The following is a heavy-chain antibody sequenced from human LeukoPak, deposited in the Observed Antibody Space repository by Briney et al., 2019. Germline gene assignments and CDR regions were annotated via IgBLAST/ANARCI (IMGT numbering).Heavy chain of an antibody. D-gene: IGHD5-24*01. CDR2: IYYSGST. V-gene: IGHV4-30-4*08. CDR1: GGSICVGTYY. Sequence: SETLSLTCTVSGGSICVGTYYWSWIRQPPGKGLEWIGYIYYSGSTYYHPSLKSRVSISVDTSKNQFSLKLSSVTAADTAVYYCARDRDGYNLDAFDIWGQGTMVTVSS. CDR3: ARDRDGYNLDAFDI. J-gene: IGHJ3*02.